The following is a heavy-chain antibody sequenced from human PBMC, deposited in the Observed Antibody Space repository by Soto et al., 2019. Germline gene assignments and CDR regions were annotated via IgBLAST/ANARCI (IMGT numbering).Heavy chain of an antibody. D-gene: IGHD3-22*01. CDR2: IYYSGTT. CDR3: ARSNSGYYKWFDP. V-gene: IGHV4-39*02. CDR1: GDSISSSNYY. Sequence: HLQLQESGPGLVKPSETLSLTCTVSGDSISSSNYYWGWIRQPPGKGLEWIANIYYSGTTYYNPSLKSRVAISVDTSKNHFSLKLSSVTAADTAIYYCARSNSGYYKWFDPWGQGTLVTVSS. J-gene: IGHJ5*02.